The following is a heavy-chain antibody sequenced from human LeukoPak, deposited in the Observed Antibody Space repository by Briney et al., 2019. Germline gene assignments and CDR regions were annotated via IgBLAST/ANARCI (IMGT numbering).Heavy chain of an antibody. CDR1: GGSFSGYH. V-gene: IGHV4-34*01. CDR2: INHSGST. J-gene: IGHJ4*02. Sequence: SETLSLTCAVYGGSFSGYHWSWIRQPPGKGLEWIGEINHSGSTNYNPSLKSRVTISVDTSKNQFSLKLSSVTAADTAVYYCARGKESSSWYFATRYFDYWGQGTLVTVSS. D-gene: IGHD6-13*01. CDR3: ARGKESSSWYFATRYFDY.